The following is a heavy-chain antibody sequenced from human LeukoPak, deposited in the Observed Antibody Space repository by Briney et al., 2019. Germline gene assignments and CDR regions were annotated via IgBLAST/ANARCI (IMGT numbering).Heavy chain of an antibody. CDR2: IYSGGST. CDR1: GFTVSSNY. J-gene: IGHJ4*02. CDR3: ARDRQYQLLED. Sequence: PGGSLRLSCAPSGFTVSSNYMSWVRQAPGKGLEWVSVIYSGGSTSYADSVKGRFTVSRDNSQNTLYLQMNSLRAEDTGVYYCARDRQYQLLEDWGQGTLVTVSS. D-gene: IGHD2-2*01. V-gene: IGHV3-53*01.